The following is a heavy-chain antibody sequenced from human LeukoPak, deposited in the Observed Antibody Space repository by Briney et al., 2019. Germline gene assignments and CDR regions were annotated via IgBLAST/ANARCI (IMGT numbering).Heavy chain of an antibody. CDR2: IFHSGST. CDR3: ARSWFSTGPADY. V-gene: IGHV4-39*01. CDR1: GDSISSSSYY. J-gene: IGHJ4*02. Sequence: PSETLSLTCTVSGDSISSSSYYWGWIRQPPGKGLEWFGSIFHSGSTYYNPSLKSRVTISVDTSKNQFSLKLTSVTAADTAVYYCARSWFSTGPADYWGQGTLVTVSS. D-gene: IGHD6-13*01.